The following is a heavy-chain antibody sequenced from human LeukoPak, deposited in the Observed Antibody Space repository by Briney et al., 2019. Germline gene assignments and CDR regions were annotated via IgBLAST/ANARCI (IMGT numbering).Heavy chain of an antibody. CDR1: GYTFTNYA. J-gene: IGHJ2*01. CDR3: ARPRDTAIDWYFDL. D-gene: IGHD5-18*01. V-gene: IGHV1-18*01. CDR2: ISAYNGNT. Sequence: GASVKVSCKASGYTFTNYAINWVRQAPGQGLEWMGWISAYNGNTNYAQKLQGRVTMTTDTSTSTAYMDLRSLRSDDTAVYYCARPRDTAIDWYFDLWGRGTLVTVSS.